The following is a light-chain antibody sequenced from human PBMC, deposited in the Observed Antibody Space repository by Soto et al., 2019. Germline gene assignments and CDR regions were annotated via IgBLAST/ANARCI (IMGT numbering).Light chain of an antibody. Sequence: SALTQPTSVSGSPGQSITISCTGVSSDIGGYNHVSWYQQHPGKVPRLIIYDVDNRPFGVSNRFSGSQSGNTASLTISGLQAEDEAEYYCCAYTARTTLSWVFGGGTQLTVL. CDR1: SSDIGGYNH. V-gene: IGLV2-14*03. CDR2: DVD. J-gene: IGLJ3*02. CDR3: CAYTARTTLSWV.